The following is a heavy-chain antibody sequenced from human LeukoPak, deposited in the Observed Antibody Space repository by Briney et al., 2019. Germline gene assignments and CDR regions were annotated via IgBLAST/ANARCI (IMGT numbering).Heavy chain of an antibody. D-gene: IGHD2-2*01. J-gene: IGHJ3*02. CDR2: ISGSGNKP. CDR3: AKGITSCLI. Sequence: GGSLRLSCAASGFTFSNYAMTWVRQAPGKGLEWVSSISGSGNKPSYADSVKGRVTISRDNSNNTLDLQMSSLRAEDTAVYYCAKGITSCLIWGQGAMVTVSS. CDR1: GFTFSNYA. V-gene: IGHV3-23*01.